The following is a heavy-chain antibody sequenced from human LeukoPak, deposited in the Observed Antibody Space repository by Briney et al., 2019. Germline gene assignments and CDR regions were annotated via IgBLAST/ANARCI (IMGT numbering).Heavy chain of an antibody. Sequence: PGGSLRLSCAASGFTFSSYGMHWVRQASGKGLEWVGRIRSKANSYATAYAASVSGRFTISRDDSKNTAYLQMNSLKTEDTAVYYCTRHKDIVVLFGYYYMDVWGKGTRVTVSS. CDR1: GFTFSSYG. J-gene: IGHJ6*03. CDR3: TRHKDIVVLFGYYYMDV. D-gene: IGHD2-2*01. V-gene: IGHV3-73*01. CDR2: IRSKANSYAT.